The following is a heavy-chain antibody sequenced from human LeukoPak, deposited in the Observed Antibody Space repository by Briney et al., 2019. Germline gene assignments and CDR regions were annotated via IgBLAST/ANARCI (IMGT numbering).Heavy chain of an antibody. Sequence: SVKVSCKASGGTFSSYAISWVRQAPGQGLEWMGGIIPIFGTANYAQKFQGRVTITTDESTSTAYMELSSLRSEDTAVYYCARNYYDSSLGYYFDFWGQGTLGTVFS. CDR1: GGTFSSYA. J-gene: IGHJ4*02. V-gene: IGHV1-69*05. CDR2: IIPIFGTA. CDR3: ARNYYDSSLGYYFDF. D-gene: IGHD3-22*01.